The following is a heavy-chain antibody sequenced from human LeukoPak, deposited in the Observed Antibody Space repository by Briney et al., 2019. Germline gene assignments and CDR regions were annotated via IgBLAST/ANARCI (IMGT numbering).Heavy chain of an antibody. Sequence: PGGSLRLSCAASGFTFSSYEMNWVRQAPGKGLEWVSYISSSGSTIYYADSVKGRFTISRDNSKNTLYLQMNSLRAEDTAVYYCAKVGVEIARYFDYWGQGTLVTVSS. CDR1: GFTFSSYE. J-gene: IGHJ4*02. V-gene: IGHV3-48*03. D-gene: IGHD5-24*01. CDR2: ISSSGSTI. CDR3: AKVGVEIARYFDY.